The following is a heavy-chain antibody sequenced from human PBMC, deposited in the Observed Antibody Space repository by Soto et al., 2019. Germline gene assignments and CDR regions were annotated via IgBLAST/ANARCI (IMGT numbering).Heavy chain of an antibody. CDR3: ARDNYYDSSGYYPLDPYFDY. V-gene: IGHV4-59*01. CDR2: IYYSGST. Sequence: SETLSLTCTVSGGSISSYYWSWIRQPPGKGLEWIGYIYYSGSTNYNPSHKSRVTISVDTSKNQFSLKLSSVTAADTAVYYCARDNYYDSSGYYPLDPYFDYWGQGTLVTVSS. D-gene: IGHD3-22*01. J-gene: IGHJ4*02. CDR1: GGSISSYY.